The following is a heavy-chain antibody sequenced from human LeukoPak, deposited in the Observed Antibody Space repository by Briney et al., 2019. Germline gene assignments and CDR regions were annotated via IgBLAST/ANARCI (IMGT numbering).Heavy chain of an antibody. V-gene: IGHV4-59*08. J-gene: IGHJ4*02. D-gene: IGHD3-10*01. CDR2: IYYSGST. CDR1: GGSINSYY. CDR3: ARHSSYGHFDY. Sequence: SETLSLTCNVSGGSINSYYWSWLRQPPGKGLEWIGYIYYSGSTSYDPSLNSRVTISVDTSKSQFSLKLTSVTAANTAVYYCARHSSYGHFDYWGQGTLVTVSS.